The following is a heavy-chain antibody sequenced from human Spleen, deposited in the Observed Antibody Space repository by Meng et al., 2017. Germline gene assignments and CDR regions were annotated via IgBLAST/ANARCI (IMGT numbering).Heavy chain of an antibody. D-gene: IGHD3-10*01. CDR1: DYTFTGFG. J-gene: IGHJ4*02. V-gene: IGHV1-18*01. CDR3: ARGTPGRSYCDY. Sequence: VQLMLSRAQVKQPVAPSKVFCKASDYTFTGFGVCWVRQAPGQGLEWMVWLGAHPGDTSHAPKFLGRVTVTADTATATAYMELRSLTSDDTAVYYCARGTPGRSYCDYWGLGTLVTVSS. CDR2: LGAHPGDT.